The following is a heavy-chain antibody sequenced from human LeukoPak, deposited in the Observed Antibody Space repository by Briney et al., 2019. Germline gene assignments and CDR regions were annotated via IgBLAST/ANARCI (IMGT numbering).Heavy chain of an antibody. Sequence: GESLKISCKTSGYIFSNYWIAWVRQTPGKGLEWMGIIYPHDSNVKYSPSFQGHVTILVDKSVSTAYLQWNTLKASDTATYFCTRREYNDYWTAFPFWGQGTEVAVSS. CDR1: GYIFSNYW. J-gene: IGHJ4*02. V-gene: IGHV5-51*01. CDR3: TRREYNDYWTAFPF. CDR2: IYPHDSNV. D-gene: IGHD2/OR15-2a*01.